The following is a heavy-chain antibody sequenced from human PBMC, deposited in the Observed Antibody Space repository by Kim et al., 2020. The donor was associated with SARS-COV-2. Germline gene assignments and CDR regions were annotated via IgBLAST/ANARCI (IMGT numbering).Heavy chain of an antibody. CDR1: GFTFSNYW. V-gene: IGHV3-74*01. CDR3: ARGTLQQGFGP. CDR2: INSDGGDT. J-gene: IGHJ5*02. Sequence: GGSLRLSCEASGFTFSNYWMNWVRQGPGKGLVWVSRINSDGGDTHYADSVKGRFTISRDNAENTLHLQLNSLGVEDTAIYYCARGTLQQGFGPWGQGTLVTVSS.